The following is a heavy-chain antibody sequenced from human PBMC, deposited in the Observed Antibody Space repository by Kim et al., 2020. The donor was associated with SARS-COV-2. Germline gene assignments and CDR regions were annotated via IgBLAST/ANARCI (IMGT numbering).Heavy chain of an antibody. D-gene: IGHD4-17*01. J-gene: IGHJ4*02. Sequence: YYADTVKGRFTTTRDNPKSTVFLHINSLGAEDTAIYYCARNYGASVSYDFWGQGTLVTVSS. CDR3: ARNYGASVSYDF. V-gene: IGHV3-23*05.